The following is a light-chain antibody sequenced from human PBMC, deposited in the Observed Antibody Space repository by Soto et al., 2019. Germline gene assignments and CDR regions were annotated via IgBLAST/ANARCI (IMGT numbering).Light chain of an antibody. CDR2: AAS. J-gene: IGKJ1*01. Sequence: AIQMTQSPSSLSASTGDRVTITCRASQGISSYLAWYQQKPGKAPQLLIYAASTLQSGVPSRFSGSGSGTDFTLTISCLQSEDFATYYCQQYYSYPWTFGQGTKVDIK. V-gene: IGKV1-8*01. CDR1: QGISSY. CDR3: QQYYSYPWT.